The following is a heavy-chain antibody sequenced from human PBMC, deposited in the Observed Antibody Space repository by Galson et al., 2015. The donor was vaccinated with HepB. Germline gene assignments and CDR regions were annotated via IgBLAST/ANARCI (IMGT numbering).Heavy chain of an antibody. J-gene: IGHJ2*01. CDR3: TTDVPSSGYPFLHWYFDL. D-gene: IGHD3-22*01. CDR1: GLTFSSAW. CDR2: IKSKTDGGTT. Sequence: SLRLSCAASGLTFSSAWMRWVRQTPGKGLEWVGRIKSKTDGGTTDYAAPVEGRFTISRDDSTNTLYLQMNSLKTEDTAVYYCTTDVPSSGYPFLHWYFDLWGRGTLVTVSS. V-gene: IGHV3-15*01.